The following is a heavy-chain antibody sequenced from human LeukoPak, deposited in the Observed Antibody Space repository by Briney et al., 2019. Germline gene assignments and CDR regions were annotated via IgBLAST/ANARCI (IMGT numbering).Heavy chain of an antibody. CDR1: GYTFTSYG. D-gene: IGHD2-2*01. CDR3: ARVPQGCSSTSCYGHYFDY. Sequence: ASVTVSFMASGYTFTSYGISWLRQPPAQGLEWICWISAYNGNTHYAQKLQGRVTMTTDTSTSTAYMELRSLRSDDTAVYYCARVPQGCSSTSCYGHYFDYWGQGTLVTVSS. J-gene: IGHJ4*02. CDR2: ISAYNGNT. V-gene: IGHV1-18*01.